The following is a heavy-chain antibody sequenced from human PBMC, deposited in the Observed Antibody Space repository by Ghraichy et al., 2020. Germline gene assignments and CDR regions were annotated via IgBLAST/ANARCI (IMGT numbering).Heavy chain of an antibody. CDR3: ARRGLNSAWQFDY. Sequence: GGSLRLSCAASGFIFSDHTMDWVRQTTGKGLEWVGRIRRRANDHTTEYAASVEGRFTISRDDSKDLVFLQMNSLKVEDLALYYCARRGLNSAWQFDYWGQGTLVTVSS. D-gene: IGHD6-19*01. CDR2: IRRRANDHTT. J-gene: IGHJ4*02. V-gene: IGHV3-72*01. CDR1: GFIFSDHT.